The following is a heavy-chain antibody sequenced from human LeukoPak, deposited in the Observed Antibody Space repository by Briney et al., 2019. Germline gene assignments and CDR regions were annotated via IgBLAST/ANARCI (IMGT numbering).Heavy chain of an antibody. CDR3: AKDGGSWSFDY. D-gene: IGHD2-15*01. J-gene: IGHJ4*02. Sequence: ASLKVSCKAYGYAFIAHDLHWVRQAPGQGLEYLGWITPHNGGTRYAQKFQGRVTITMDTSTSTAFMELTSLKSDDTAIYYCAKDGGSWSFDYWGQGTLLTVSS. CDR2: ITPHNGGT. V-gene: IGHV1-2*02. CDR1: GYAFIAHD.